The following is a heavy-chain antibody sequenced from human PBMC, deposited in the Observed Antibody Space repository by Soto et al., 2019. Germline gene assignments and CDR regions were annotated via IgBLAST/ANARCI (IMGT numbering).Heavy chain of an antibody. V-gene: IGHV1-2*02. Sequence: QVHLVQSGAEVKRPGDSVKVSCKASGYTFTDYHLHWVRQAPGQGLEWMGRITPQSGEIYYSPKFQGRVTLTRDTSISTGYMELTTLTFDDTAVYYCARALTLGPTGDLDYWGQGTLATVSP. J-gene: IGHJ4*02. CDR3: ARALTLGPTGDLDY. CDR2: ITPQSGEI. CDR1: GYTFTDYH. D-gene: IGHD1-26*01.